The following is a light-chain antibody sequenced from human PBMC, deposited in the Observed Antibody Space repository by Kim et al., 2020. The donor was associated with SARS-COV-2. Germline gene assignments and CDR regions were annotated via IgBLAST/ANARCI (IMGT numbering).Light chain of an antibody. Sequence: DIQMTQSPSSVSASVGDRVTITCRASQDISSWLGWYQQKAGKAPKVLIYEASNLQSGVPSRFSGSGSGTDFTLTINSLQPEDFATYYCQQTHSVPLTFGGGAKGDIK. CDR2: EAS. J-gene: IGKJ4*01. CDR3: QQTHSVPLT. V-gene: IGKV1D-12*01. CDR1: QDISSW.